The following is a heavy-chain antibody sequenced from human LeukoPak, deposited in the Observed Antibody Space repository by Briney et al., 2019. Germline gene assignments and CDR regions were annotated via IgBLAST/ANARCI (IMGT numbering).Heavy chain of an antibody. Sequence: PGGSLRLSCAASGFTFSSYAMSWVRQAPGKGLEWVSAISGSGGSTYYADSVKGRFTISRDNSKNTLYLQMNSLRAEDTAVYYCAKGHLRIDYYYYYMDVWGKGTTVTVSS. CDR2: ISGSGGST. V-gene: IGHV3-23*01. CDR3: AKGHLRIDYYYYYMDV. D-gene: IGHD1-14*01. J-gene: IGHJ6*03. CDR1: GFTFSSYA.